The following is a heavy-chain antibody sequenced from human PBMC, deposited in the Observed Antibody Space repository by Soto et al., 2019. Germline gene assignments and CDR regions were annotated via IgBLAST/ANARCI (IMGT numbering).Heavy chain of an antibody. J-gene: IGHJ6*02. CDR2: TSASGGST. V-gene: IGHV3-23*01. Sequence: GGSLRLSCAASGFSFSDYAMSWVRQAPGKGLEWVSSTSASGGSTYYADSVKGRFTISRDNSKNTLYLQMNSLRAEDTALYYCAITLSYAYSYGMDVWGQGTKVTVSS. D-gene: IGHD3-16*01. CDR3: AITLSYAYSYGMDV. CDR1: GFSFSDYA.